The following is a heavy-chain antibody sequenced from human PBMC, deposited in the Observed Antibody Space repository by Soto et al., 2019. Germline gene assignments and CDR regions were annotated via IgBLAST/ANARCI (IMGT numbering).Heavy chain of an antibody. V-gene: IGHV1-2*02. Sequence: GASVKVSCKASGYTFTGYYMHWVRQAPGQGLEWMGWINPNSGGTNYAQKFQGRVTMTRDTSISTAYMELSRLRSDDTAVYYCARGYCSSTSRYTGDWFEPWGQGTLLTVSS. D-gene: IGHD2-2*02. J-gene: IGHJ5*02. CDR2: INPNSGGT. CDR1: GYTFTGYY. CDR3: ARGYCSSTSRYTGDWFEP.